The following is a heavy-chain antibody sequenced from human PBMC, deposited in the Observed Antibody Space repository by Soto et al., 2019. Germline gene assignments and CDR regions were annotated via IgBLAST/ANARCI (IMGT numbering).Heavy chain of an antibody. CDR1: GFTFSNAW. CDR2: IKSKTDGGTT. Sequence: GGSLRLSCAASGFTFSNAWMNWVRQAPGKGLEWVGRIKSKTDGGTTDYAAPVKGRFTISRDDSKNTLYLQMNSLKTEETAVYYCTTDRTMTRLDSYYDSSGYLQTSAGAKGDDYWGQGTLVTVSS. V-gene: IGHV3-15*07. D-gene: IGHD3-22*01. CDR3: TTDRTMTRLDSYYDSSGYLQTSAGAKGDDY. J-gene: IGHJ4*02.